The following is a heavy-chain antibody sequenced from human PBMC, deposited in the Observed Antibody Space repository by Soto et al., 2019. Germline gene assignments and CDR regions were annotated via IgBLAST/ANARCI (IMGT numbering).Heavy chain of an antibody. J-gene: IGHJ6*02. CDR2: INHSGST. Sequence: TSETLSLTCAFYCGSFSGYYWSWIRQPPGEGLEWIGEINHSGSTNYNPSLKSRVTISVDTSKNQFSLKLSSVTAADTAVYYCARGWIFGVVINYYYYYGMDVWGQGTTVTVSS. CDR1: CGSFSGYY. D-gene: IGHD3-3*01. CDR3: ARGWIFGVVINYYYYYGMDV. V-gene: IGHV4-34*01.